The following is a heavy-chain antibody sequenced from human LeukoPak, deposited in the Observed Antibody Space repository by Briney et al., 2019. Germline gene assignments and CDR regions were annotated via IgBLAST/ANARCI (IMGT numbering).Heavy chain of an antibody. CDR3: ARSRGTGAFDI. CDR2: ISGYNGNT. V-gene: IGHV1-18*01. Sequence: ASVKVSCKAYGDTFNSYGITWVRQAPGQGLEWMGWISGYNGNTNYAQNIQGRVTMTTDTSTSTAYMELRSLRPDDTDVYYCARSRGTGAFDIWGQGTMVSVSS. CDR1: GDTFNSYG. J-gene: IGHJ3*02.